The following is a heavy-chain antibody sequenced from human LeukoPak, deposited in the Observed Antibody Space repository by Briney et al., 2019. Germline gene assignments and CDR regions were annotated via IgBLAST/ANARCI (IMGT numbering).Heavy chain of an antibody. CDR2: ISYDGSNK. CDR1: GFTFSSYG. V-gene: IGHV3-30*18. J-gene: IGHJ4*02. Sequence: GGSLRLSCAASGFTFSSYGMHWVRQAPGKGLEWVAVISYDGSNKFCIDSVKGRFTISRDNSKNTLYLHMNSLRAEDTGIYYCAKDSGSFSTIFYNWGQGTLVTVSS. CDR3: AKDSGSFSTIFYN. D-gene: IGHD1-26*01.